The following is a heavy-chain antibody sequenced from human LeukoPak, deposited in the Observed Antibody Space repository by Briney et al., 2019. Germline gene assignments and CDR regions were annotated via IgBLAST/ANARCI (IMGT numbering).Heavy chain of an antibody. J-gene: IGHJ5*02. CDR3: ARLGGSFNWFDP. Sequence: TSETLSLTCTVSGGSISSSSYYWGWIRQPPGKGLEWIGSIYYSGRTYYNPSLKSRVTISLDTSKNQFSLKLSSVTAADTAVYYCARLGGSFNWFDPWGQGTLVTVSS. V-gene: IGHV4-39*01. CDR1: GGSISSSSYY. CDR2: IYYSGRT. D-gene: IGHD2-15*01.